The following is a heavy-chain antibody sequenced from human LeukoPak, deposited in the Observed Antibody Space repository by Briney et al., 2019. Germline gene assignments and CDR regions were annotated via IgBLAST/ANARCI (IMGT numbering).Heavy chain of an antibody. CDR2: ISSSSSYI. CDR3: ARDRRSGGFTSNNY. J-gene: IGHJ4*02. Sequence: GGSLRLSCAASGFTFSSNSMNWVRHPPGKGLEWGSSISSSSSYIYYADSVKGRFTISRDNAKNSLYLQMNSLRAEDTAVYYCARDRRSGGFTSNNYWGQGTLVTVSS. D-gene: IGHD6-19*01. CDR1: GFTFSSNS. V-gene: IGHV3-21*01.